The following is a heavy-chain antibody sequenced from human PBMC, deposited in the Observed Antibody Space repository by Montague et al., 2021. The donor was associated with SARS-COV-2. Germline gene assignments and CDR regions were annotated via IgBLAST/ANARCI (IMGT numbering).Heavy chain of an antibody. CDR3: ARTVLYSGYDYSWFDP. Sequence: TLSLTCTVSGGSISSGCYCWNWLRPYPGKGLVWKGYINNSGNSTPSPSLRSRATISIDTSKNLLSLKPTSVTAADTAVYYCARTVLYSGYDYSWFDPWGQGTPVTVSS. CDR2: INNSGNS. D-gene: IGHD5-12*01. V-gene: IGHV4-31*03. CDR1: GGSISSGCYC. J-gene: IGHJ5*02.